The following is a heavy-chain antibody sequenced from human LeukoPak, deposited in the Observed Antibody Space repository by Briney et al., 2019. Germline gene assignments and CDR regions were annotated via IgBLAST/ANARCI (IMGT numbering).Heavy chain of an antibody. J-gene: IGHJ6*02. CDR1: GYTFTSYY. CDR2: IDPSGGA. V-gene: IGHV1-46*01. CDR3: ARWIVVVPAAIGAHYYYYGMDV. D-gene: IGHD2-2*02. Sequence: ASVKVSCKASGYTFTSYYMHWVRQAPGQGLEWMGIIDPSGGATYAQKFQGRVTMTRDTSTSTVYMELSSLTSEDTAVYYCARWIVVVPAAIGAHYYYYGMDVWGQGTTVTVSS.